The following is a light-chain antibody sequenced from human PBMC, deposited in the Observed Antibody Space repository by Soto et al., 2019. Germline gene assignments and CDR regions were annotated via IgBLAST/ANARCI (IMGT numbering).Light chain of an antibody. CDR3: HQSYSTPPWT. V-gene: IGKV1-39*01. Sequence: DVQMTQSPSSLSGSVGDRVTITCRASQSIVTYLNWYLQKPGKAPKLLIYAASNLQSGVPSRFSGSGSGTDFTLTISSLQPEDFATYFCHQSYSTPPWTFGQGTKVDIK. CDR2: AAS. J-gene: IGKJ1*01. CDR1: QSIVTY.